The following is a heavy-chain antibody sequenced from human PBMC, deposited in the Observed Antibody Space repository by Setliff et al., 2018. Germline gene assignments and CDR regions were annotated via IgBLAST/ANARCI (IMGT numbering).Heavy chain of an antibody. Sequence: PSETLSLTCSLSNGTLTNFYWAWIRQPAGKELEWIGRVSASGSTTYNPSLKSRVTMSVDTSRNQISLNLTSVTAADTAMYYCARERTIFGILVISGWFDPWGQGTVVTVSS. D-gene: IGHD3-3*01. J-gene: IGHJ5*02. CDR1: NGTLTNFY. V-gene: IGHV4-4*07. CDR3: ARERTIFGILVISGWFDP. CDR2: VSASGST.